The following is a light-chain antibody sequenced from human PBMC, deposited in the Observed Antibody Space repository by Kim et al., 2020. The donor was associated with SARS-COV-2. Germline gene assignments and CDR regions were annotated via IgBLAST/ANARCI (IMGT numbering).Light chain of an antibody. V-gene: IGLV6-57*03. CDR3: QSYDNDGNQV. J-gene: IGLJ3*02. Sequence: KPLTISGTRSSGTIPCNYVQCYQQRPGSAPIAVVFEDSESPSGVPGRFSGSIDSSSNSASLTISGLQTEDEADYYCQSYDNDGNQVFGGGTQLTVL. CDR1: SGTIPCNY. CDR2: EDS.